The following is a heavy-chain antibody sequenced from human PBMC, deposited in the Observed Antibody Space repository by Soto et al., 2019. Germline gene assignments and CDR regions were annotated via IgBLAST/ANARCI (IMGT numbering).Heavy chain of an antibody. V-gene: IGHV3-21*01. CDR2: ISSSSSYI. J-gene: IGHJ3*02. CDR3: ARGDDDFWSGYWLTSAFDI. D-gene: IGHD3-3*01. CDR1: GFTFSSYS. Sequence: GGSLRLSCAASGFTFSSYSMNWVRQAPGKGLEWVSSISSSSSYIYYADSVKGRFTISRDNAKNSLYLQMNSLRAEDTAVYYCARGDDDFWSGYWLTSAFDIWGQGTMVTVSS.